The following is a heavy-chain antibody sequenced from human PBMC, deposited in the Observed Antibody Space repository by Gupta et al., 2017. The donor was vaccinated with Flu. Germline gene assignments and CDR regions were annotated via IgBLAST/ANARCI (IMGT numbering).Heavy chain of an antibody. D-gene: IGHD6-6*01. J-gene: IGHJ4*02. CDR1: GFTFSSYE. V-gene: IGHV3-48*03. CDR3: ARTPGGIAARPGYYFDY. CDR2: ISSSGSTI. Sequence: EVQLVESGGGLVQPGGSLRLSCAASGFTFSSYEMNWVRQAPGKGLEWVSYISSSGSTIYYADSVKGRFTISRDNAKNSLYLQMNSLRAEDTAVYYCARTPGGIAARPGYYFDYWGQGTLVTVSS.